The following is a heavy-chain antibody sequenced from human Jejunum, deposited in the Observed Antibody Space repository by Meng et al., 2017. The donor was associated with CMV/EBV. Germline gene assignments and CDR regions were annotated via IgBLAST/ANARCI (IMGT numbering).Heavy chain of an antibody. CDR2: IFTSEST. Sequence: VLLTGWGLGLVGLSVTVSLTCTVSVDSISSYYCSWIRQPAGKELECIGHIFTSESTNYNPSLKSRVTMSVDTSKTQFFLRLNSVTAADTAVYFCARASGFRGAKFDYWGQGLLVTVSS. CDR3: ARASGFRGAKFDY. D-gene: IGHD3-10*01. J-gene: IGHJ4*02. V-gene: IGHV4-4*07. CDR1: VDSISSYY.